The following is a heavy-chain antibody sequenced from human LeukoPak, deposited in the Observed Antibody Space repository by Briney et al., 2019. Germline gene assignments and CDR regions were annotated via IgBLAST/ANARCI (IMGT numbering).Heavy chain of an antibody. CDR3: ARDSSIGGAWRFDP. CDR2: IYYSGST. J-gene: IGHJ5*02. CDR1: GGSISSYY. Sequence: SETLSLTCTVSGGSISSYYWSWIRQPPGKGLEWIGYIYYSGSTNYNPSLKSRVTISVDTSKNQFSLKLSSVTAADPAVYYCARDSSIGGAWRFDPWGQGTLVPVSS. D-gene: IGHD1-26*01. V-gene: IGHV4-59*01.